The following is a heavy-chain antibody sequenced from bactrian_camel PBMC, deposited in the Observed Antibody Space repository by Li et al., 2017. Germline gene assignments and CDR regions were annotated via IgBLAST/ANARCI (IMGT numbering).Heavy chain of an antibody. Sequence: VQLVESGGGLVQPGESLRLSCVASGITFSRHDMSWVRQAPGKEVEWVAGITSLPSLFRAASYADSVKGRFTISQDATNTVNLQMNNLKAEDTAIYYCAADVGMMSGDCRPNYWGQGTQVTVS. CDR2: ITSLPSLFRAA. CDR3: AADVGMMSGDCRPNY. D-gene: IGHD7*01. CDR1: GITFSRHD. V-gene: IGHV3S40*01. J-gene: IGHJ4*01.